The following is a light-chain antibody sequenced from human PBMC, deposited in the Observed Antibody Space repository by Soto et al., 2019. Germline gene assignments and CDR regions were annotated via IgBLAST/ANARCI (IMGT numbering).Light chain of an antibody. V-gene: IGLV2-14*03. CDR3: SAYTDSRTDA. J-gene: IGLJ1*01. CDR1: SSDVGAYNF. Sequence: QSALTQPASVSGSPGQSITISCTGTSSDVGAYNFVSWHQQHPGKAPKLMIYNVYDRPSGISYRFSGTKSGNTASLTSSGLQGGDEADYYCSAYTDSRTDAFGPGTKAPAL. CDR2: NVY.